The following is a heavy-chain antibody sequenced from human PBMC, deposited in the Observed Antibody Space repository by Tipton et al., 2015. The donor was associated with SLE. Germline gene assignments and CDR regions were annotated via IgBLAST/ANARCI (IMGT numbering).Heavy chain of an antibody. CDR3: AGRYKEYSSSYYFDY. CDR2: IYYSGST. Sequence: TLSLTSTVSGGSISSSSYYWGWIRKPPGKGLEWIGSIYYSGSTYYNPSLKSRVTISVDTSKNQFPLKLSSVTAADTAVYYCAGRYKEYSSSYYFDYWGQGTLVTVSS. D-gene: IGHD6-6*01. V-gene: IGHV4-39*01. CDR1: GGSISSSSYY. J-gene: IGHJ4*02.